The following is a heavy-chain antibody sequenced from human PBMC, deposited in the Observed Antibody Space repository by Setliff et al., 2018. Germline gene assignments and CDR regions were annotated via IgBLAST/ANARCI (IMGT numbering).Heavy chain of an antibody. J-gene: IGHJ5*02. Sequence: ASVKVSCKASGGPLNSYSFSWVRQAPGQGLEWMGIINPSSGGTTSYAQKFQGRVTMTRDTSTSTVYMELSSLRSEDTAVYYCARGPWGDSSGYNWFDPWGQGTLVTVSS. CDR1: GGPLNSYS. V-gene: IGHV1-46*02. CDR2: INPSSGGTT. D-gene: IGHD3-22*01. CDR3: ARGPWGDSSGYNWFDP.